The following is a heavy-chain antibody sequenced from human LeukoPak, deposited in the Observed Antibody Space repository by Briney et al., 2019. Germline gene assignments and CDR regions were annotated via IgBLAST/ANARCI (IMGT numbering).Heavy chain of an antibody. Sequence: PSQTLSLTCTVSGGSIRSGNCYWGWVRQPAGKGLEWIGRIYTSGSTNYNPSLKSRITISVDTSKNQFSLILSSVTAADTAVYYCATTRDYYGMDVWGQGTTVTVSS. CDR1: GGSIRSGNCY. J-gene: IGHJ6*02. D-gene: IGHD2-21*01. V-gene: IGHV4-61*02. CDR3: ATTRDYYGMDV. CDR2: IYTSGST.